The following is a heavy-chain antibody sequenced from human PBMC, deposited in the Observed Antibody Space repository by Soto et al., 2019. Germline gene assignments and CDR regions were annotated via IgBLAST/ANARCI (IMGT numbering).Heavy chain of an antibody. Sequence: XETLSLTCAASGYSISSGYYWGWIRQPPVKGLEWLGTTYYGASSYYNPSLRSRITILLDASTNQLSLKLSSVTAADTAVYFCVRVAGSASWYETDYWGQGLLVTVSS. CDR1: GYSISSGYY. V-gene: IGHV4-38-2*01. D-gene: IGHD6-13*01. CDR2: TYYGASS. CDR3: VRVAGSASWYETDY. J-gene: IGHJ4*02.